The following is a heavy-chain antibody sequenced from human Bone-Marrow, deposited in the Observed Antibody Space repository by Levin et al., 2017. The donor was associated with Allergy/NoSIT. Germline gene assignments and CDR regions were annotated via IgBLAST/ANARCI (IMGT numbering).Heavy chain of an antibody. V-gene: IGHV3-7*01. CDR3: ARGYCSSNSCGRGY. Sequence: PGESLKISCAASGFTFSSYWMTWVRQAPGKGLEWVANIKQDGSEKYYVDSVKGRFTISRDNAKNSLYLQMNSLRAEDTAVYYCARGYCSSNSCGRGYWGQGTLVTVSS. D-gene: IGHD2-2*01. CDR2: IKQDGSEK. CDR1: GFTFSSYW. J-gene: IGHJ4*02.